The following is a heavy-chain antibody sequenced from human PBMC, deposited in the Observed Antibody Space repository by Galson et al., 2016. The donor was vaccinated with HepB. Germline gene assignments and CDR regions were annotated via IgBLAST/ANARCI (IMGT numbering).Heavy chain of an antibody. J-gene: IGHJ6*02. V-gene: IGHV3-30-3*01. Sequence: SLRLSCAASGFTFSSYAMNWVRQAPGKGLEWVALISDDGGNKYYVDSVKGRFTISRDNSKNTLYLQMNSLRAEDTAVYYCARVATVTTFYYYYGMDVWGPGTTVTVSS. CDR2: ISDDGGNK. D-gene: IGHD4-17*01. CDR3: ARVATVTTFYYYYGMDV. CDR1: GFTFSSYA.